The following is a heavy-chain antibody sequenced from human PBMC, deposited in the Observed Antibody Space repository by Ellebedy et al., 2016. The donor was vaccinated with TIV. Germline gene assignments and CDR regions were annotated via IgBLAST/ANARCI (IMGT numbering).Heavy chain of an antibody. D-gene: IGHD2-15*01. CDR1: GGSISTTGYY. J-gene: IGHJ5*02. Sequence: MPSETLSLTCTVSGGSISTTGYYWGWIRQSPGKGLEWIGSVAYSGTTYYNPSLKSRVTISIDPSRMQFSLKLSSVTAADTAVYYCARHAFYCSGGSCYSGYNWFDPWGQGTLVTVSS. CDR3: ARHAFYCSGGSCYSGYNWFDP. V-gene: IGHV4-39*01. CDR2: VAYSGTT.